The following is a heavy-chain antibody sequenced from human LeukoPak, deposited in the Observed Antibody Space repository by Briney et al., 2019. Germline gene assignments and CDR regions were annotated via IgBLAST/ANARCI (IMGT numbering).Heavy chain of an antibody. CDR3: ASLLTGYGNYGMDV. CDR1: GFTFSSYE. D-gene: IGHD3-9*01. V-gene: IGHV3-48*03. J-gene: IGHJ6*02. CDR2: ISSSGSTI. Sequence: QPGGSLRLSCAASGFTFSSYEMNWVRQAPGKGLEWVSYISSSGSTIYYADSVKGRFTISRDNAKNSLYLQMNSLRAEDTAVYYCASLLTGYGNYGMDVWGQGTTVTVSS.